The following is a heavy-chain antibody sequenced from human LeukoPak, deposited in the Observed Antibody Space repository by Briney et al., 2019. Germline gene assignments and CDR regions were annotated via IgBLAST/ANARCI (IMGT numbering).Heavy chain of an antibody. V-gene: IGHV4-34*01. Sequence: SETLSLTCAVYGGSFSGYYWSWIRQPPGKGLEWIGEINHSGSTNYNPSLKSRVTISVDTPKNQFSLKLSSVTAADTAVYYCARHSRFGELSRWFDPWGQGTLVTVSS. CDR2: INHSGST. D-gene: IGHD3-10*01. CDR1: GGSFSGYY. CDR3: ARHSRFGELSRWFDP. J-gene: IGHJ5*02.